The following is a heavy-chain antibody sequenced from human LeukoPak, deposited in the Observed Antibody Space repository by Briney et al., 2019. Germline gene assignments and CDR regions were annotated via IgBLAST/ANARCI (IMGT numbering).Heavy chain of an antibody. V-gene: IGHV4-39*01. Sequence: SETLSLTCTVSGGSISSSSYYWGWIRQPPGKGREGIGSIYYSGSTYYNPSLKSRVTISVDTSKNQFALKLSSVTAADTAVYYCARQGPYCSSTSCSPYSYYYYMAVWGKGTTVTVSS. CDR1: GGSISSSSYY. CDR2: IYYSGST. CDR3: ARQGPYCSSTSCSPYSYYYYMAV. J-gene: IGHJ6*03. D-gene: IGHD2-2*01.